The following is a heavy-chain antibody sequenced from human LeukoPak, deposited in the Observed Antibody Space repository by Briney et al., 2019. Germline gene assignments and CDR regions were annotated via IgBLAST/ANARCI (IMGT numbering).Heavy chain of an antibody. CDR1: GFTFSSYW. Sequence: PGGSLRLSCAASGFTFSSYWMTWVRQAPGKGLEWVANMRQDGSEKYYVDSVKGRFTISRDNAKSSLYLQMTSLRAEDTAVYYCARDGPSDIGDSVDVWGKGTTVTISS. D-gene: IGHD2-15*01. J-gene: IGHJ6*04. CDR3: ARDGPSDIGDSVDV. CDR2: MRQDGSEK. V-gene: IGHV3-7*01.